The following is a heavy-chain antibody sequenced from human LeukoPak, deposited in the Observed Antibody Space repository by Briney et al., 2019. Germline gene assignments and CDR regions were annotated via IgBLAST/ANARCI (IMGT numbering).Heavy chain of an antibody. D-gene: IGHD2-2*01. CDR2: IYSDGTP. V-gene: IGHV3-53*01. CDR3: AKANQSHLLKEYFDG. Sequence: GGSLRLSCAPFGLTVSSNYSSCGRQAPGKGLEWVSPIYSDGTPYYADSLKGRFTISRNNSENTLYLRMNSLRAEDTAIYYFAKANQSHLLKEYFDGWGQGALVTASS. J-gene: IGHJ4*02. CDR1: GLTVSSNY.